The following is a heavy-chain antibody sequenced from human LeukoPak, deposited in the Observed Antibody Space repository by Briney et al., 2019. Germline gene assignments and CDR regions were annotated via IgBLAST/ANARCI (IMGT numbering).Heavy chain of an antibody. CDR1: GITLSNYG. V-gene: IGHV3-23*01. Sequence: GSLRLSCAVSGITLSNYGMSWVRQAPGKGLEWVAGIRGGGGGTNYADSVKGRFSISRDNARNTLYLQMNSLRVEDTAAYFCAKRGVVIRVILVGFHKEAYYFDSWGQGALVTVSS. CDR2: IRGGGGGT. J-gene: IGHJ4*02. D-gene: IGHD3-22*01. CDR3: AKRGVVIRVILVGFHKEAYYFDS.